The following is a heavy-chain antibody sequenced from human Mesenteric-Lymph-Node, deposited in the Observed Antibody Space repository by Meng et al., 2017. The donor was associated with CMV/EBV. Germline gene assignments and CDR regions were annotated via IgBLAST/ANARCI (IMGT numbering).Heavy chain of an antibody. CDR1: GYSFTSYW. CDR2: IYPADSDT. J-gene: IGHJ5*02. CDR3: AKMLFSAFNWFDP. V-gene: IGHV5-51*01. D-gene: IGHD3-16*01. Sequence: GGSLRLSCQGSGYSFTSYWIAWVRQMPGKGLEWMGIIYPADSDTRYGPSFEGQVTISADESINTTYLQWNSLRASDSGTYYCAKMLFSAFNWFDPWGKGTLVTVSS.